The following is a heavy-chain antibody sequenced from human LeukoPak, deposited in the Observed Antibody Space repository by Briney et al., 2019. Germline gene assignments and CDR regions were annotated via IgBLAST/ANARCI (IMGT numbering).Heavy chain of an antibody. J-gene: IGHJ4*02. V-gene: IGHV4-59*01. CDR1: GGSIRGYY. D-gene: IGHD3-16*01. CDR2: ISYNGGT. CDR3: ARAAHYDTWDFDY. Sequence: SETLSLTCTVSGGSIRGYYWSWIRQPPGGGLEWSGYISYNGGTNYNPALKSRLSISVDTSKNQFSLNLNSVTAADTAVYFCARAAHYDTWDFDYWGQGTLVTVSS.